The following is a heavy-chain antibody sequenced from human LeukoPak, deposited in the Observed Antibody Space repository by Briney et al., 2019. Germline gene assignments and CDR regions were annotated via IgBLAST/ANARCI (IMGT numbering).Heavy chain of an antibody. V-gene: IGHV1-2*02. J-gene: IGHJ4*02. CDR2: INPNNGGT. Sequence: ASVKVSCKASGYXFTGYYIHWVRQAPGQGLEWMGWINPNNGGTNYAQKFQGRVTMTRDTSISTAYMELSKLRSDDTAVYYCARSDCSGGSCSFYFDYWGQGTLVTVSS. D-gene: IGHD2-15*01. CDR1: GYXFTGYY. CDR3: ARSDCSGGSCSFYFDY.